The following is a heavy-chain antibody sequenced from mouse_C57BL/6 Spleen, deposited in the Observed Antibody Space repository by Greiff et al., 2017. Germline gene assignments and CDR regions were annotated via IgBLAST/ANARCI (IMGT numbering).Heavy chain of an antibody. D-gene: IGHD1-1*01. CDR2: IRLKSDNYAT. V-gene: IGHV6-3*01. Sequence: DVKLVESGGGLVQPGGSMKLSCVASGFTFSNYWMNWVRQSPEKGLEWVAQIRLKSDNYATHYAESVKGRFTISRDDSKSSVYLQMNNLRAEDTGIYYCTRITSNWYFDVWGTGTTVTVSS. CDR1: GFTFSNYW. J-gene: IGHJ1*03. CDR3: TRITSNWYFDV.